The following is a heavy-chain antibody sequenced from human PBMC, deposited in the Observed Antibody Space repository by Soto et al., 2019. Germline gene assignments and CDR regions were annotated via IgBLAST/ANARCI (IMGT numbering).Heavy chain of an antibody. J-gene: IGHJ4*02. CDR2: IIPIFGTA. Sequence: ASVKVSCKASGGTFSSYAISWVRQAPGQGLEWMGGIIPIFGTANYAQKFQGRVTITADKSTSTAYMELSSLRSEDTAVYYCASPMQNRGGGTFDYWGQGTLVTVSS. CDR3: ASPMQNRGGGTFDY. V-gene: IGHV1-69*06. D-gene: IGHD2-2*01. CDR1: GGTFSSYA.